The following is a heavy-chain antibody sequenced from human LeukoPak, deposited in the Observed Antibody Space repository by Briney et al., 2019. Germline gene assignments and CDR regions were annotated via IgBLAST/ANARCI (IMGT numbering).Heavy chain of an antibody. J-gene: IGHJ6*02. V-gene: IGHV4-34*01. CDR2: INHSGST. CDR1: GGSFSGYY. CDR3: ARMNHCSSTSCLSYYYYYYGMDV. D-gene: IGHD2-2*01. Sequence: PSETLSLTCAVYGGSFSGYYWSWIRQPPGKGLEWIGEINHSGSTNYNPSLKSRVTISVDTSKNQFSLKLSSVTAADTAVYYCARMNHCSSTSCLSYYYYYYGMDVWGQGTTVTVSS.